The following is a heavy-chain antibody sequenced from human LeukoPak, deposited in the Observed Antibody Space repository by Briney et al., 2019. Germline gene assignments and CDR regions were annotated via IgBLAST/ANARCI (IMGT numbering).Heavy chain of an antibody. D-gene: IGHD2-15*01. CDR3: ARASQDYCSGGSCYWFDP. V-gene: IGHV4-61*01. Sequence: SETLSLTCTVSGGSVSSGSYYWSWIRQPPGKGLEWIGYIYYSGSTNYNPSLKSRVTISVDTSKNQFSLKLSSVTAADTAVYYWARASQDYCSGGSCYWFDPWGQGTLVTVSP. J-gene: IGHJ5*02. CDR1: GGSVSSGSYY. CDR2: IYYSGST.